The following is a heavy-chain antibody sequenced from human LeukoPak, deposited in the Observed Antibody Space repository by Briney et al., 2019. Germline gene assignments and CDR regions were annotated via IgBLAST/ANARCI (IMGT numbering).Heavy chain of an antibody. D-gene: IGHD1-26*01. V-gene: IGHV3-11*06. J-gene: IGHJ3*02. CDR3: ARVTDPGATGKHDAFDI. CDR1: GFTFSDYY. CDR2: ISSSSSYT. Sequence: PGGSLRLSCAASGFTFSDYYMSWIRQAPGKGLEWVSYISSSSSYTNYADSVKGRFTISRDNAKNSLYLQMNSLRAEDTAVYYCARVTDPGATGKHDAFDIWGQGTMVTVSS.